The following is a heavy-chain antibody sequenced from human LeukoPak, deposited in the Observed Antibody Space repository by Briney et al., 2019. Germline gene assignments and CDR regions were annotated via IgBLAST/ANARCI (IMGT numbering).Heavy chain of an antibody. CDR2: INSDGSST. CDR1: GFTFSSYW. V-gene: IGHV3-74*01. J-gene: IGHJ4*02. CDR3: ARESRRVGEGDFDY. D-gene: IGHD1-26*01. Sequence: GGSLRLSCAASGFTFSSYWMHWVRQAPGKGQVWVSRINSDGSSTSYADSVKGRFTISRDNAKNTLYLQMNSLRAEDTAVYYCARESRRVGEGDFDYWGQGTLVTVSS.